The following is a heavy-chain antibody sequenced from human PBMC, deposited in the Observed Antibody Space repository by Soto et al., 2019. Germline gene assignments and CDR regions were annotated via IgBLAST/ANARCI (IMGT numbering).Heavy chain of an antibody. D-gene: IGHD1-26*01. Sequence: QVQLQESGPGLVKPSETLSLTCTVSGGSISSYYWSWIRQPPGKGLEWIGYIYYSGSTNYNPSLKSRVTISVDTSKNQFSLKLSSVTAADTAVYYCARVALSGYVDYWGQGTLVTVSS. CDR1: GGSISSYY. J-gene: IGHJ4*02. CDR3: ARVALSGYVDY. V-gene: IGHV4-59*01. CDR2: IYYSGST.